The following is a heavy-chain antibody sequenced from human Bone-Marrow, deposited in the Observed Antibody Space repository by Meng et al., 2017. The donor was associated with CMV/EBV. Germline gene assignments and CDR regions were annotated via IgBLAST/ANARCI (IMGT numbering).Heavy chain of an antibody. CDR3: TRPAVAGTFWFDP. CDR2: IRSKANSYAT. V-gene: IGHV3-73*01. J-gene: IGHJ5*02. Sequence: GESLKISCAASGFTFSGSAMHWVRQASGKGLEWVGRIRSKANSYATAYAASVDGRFTISRDDSKNTAYLQMNSLKTEDTAVYYCTRPAVAGTFWFDPWGQGTLVTVSS. CDR1: GFTFSGSA. D-gene: IGHD6-19*01.